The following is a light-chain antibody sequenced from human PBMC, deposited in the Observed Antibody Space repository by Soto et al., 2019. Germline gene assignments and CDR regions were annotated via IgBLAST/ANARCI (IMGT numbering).Light chain of an antibody. CDR2: DVS. CDR3: SSWTSSSSYV. Sequence: QSALTQPASVSRSPGQSIAISCTGTSSDVGGYNSVSWYQQYPGKAPKLMIHDVSNRPSGVSDRFSGSKSGNTASLTISGLQAEAEADYSCSSWTSSSSYVFGSGTRVTVL. J-gene: IGLJ1*01. CDR1: SSDVGGYNS. V-gene: IGLV2-14*01.